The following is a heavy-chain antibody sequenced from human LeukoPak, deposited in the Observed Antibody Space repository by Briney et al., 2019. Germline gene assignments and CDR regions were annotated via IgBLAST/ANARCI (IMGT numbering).Heavy chain of an antibody. D-gene: IGHD3-3*01. J-gene: IGHJ4*02. Sequence: SETLSLTCAVYGGSFSGYYWGWIRQPPGKGLEWIGSIYYSGSTYYNPSLKSRVTISVDTSKNQFSLKLSSVTAADTAVYYCARERAGNYDFWSGYYNTGYFDYWGQGTLVTVSS. CDR1: GGSFSGYY. CDR3: ARERAGNYDFWSGYYNTGYFDY. V-gene: IGHV4-34*01. CDR2: IYYSGST.